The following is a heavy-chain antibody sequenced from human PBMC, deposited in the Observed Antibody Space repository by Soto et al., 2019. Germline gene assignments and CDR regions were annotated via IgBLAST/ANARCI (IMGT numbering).Heavy chain of an antibody. Sequence: EEQLVESGGGSVQPGRSLRLSCTGSGFTFGDYAVTWFRQAPGKGLEWVGFIRSKGYGGATEYAASVAGRFSISRDDSKSIAYLQMDSLRIEDTALYFCTRDWRITVTTKFLWGQGTLVTVSA. CDR2: IRSKGYGGAT. J-gene: IGHJ4*02. V-gene: IGHV3-49*03. CDR3: TRDWRITVTTKFL. CDR1: GFTFGDYA. D-gene: IGHD4-17*01.